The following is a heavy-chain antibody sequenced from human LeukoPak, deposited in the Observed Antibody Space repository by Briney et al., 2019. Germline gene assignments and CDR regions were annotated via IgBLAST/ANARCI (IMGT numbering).Heavy chain of an antibody. Sequence: VASVKVSCKASGGTFSYFSINWVRQAPGQGLEWMGGFIPLFGTPKYARKFQGRVTITTDASATTSYLELSSLRSEDTAMYYCAREHIPDSAMVTDDSWGQGTLVTVSS. D-gene: IGHD5-18*01. CDR1: GGTFSYFS. CDR2: FIPLFGTP. CDR3: AREHIPDSAMVTDDS. V-gene: IGHV1-69*05. J-gene: IGHJ5*02.